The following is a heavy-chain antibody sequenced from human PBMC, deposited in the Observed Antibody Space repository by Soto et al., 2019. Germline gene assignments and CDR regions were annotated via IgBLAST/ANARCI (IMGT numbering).Heavy chain of an antibody. Sequence: LSLTCTVSGGSMRNYFWTWILQPPGEGLDWIGYIHYSGTTSFFPSYNPSLRSRVTISEDTSKNQFSLKLLSVTTADTAVYFCAAGEASSRNLAPYYLDFWGQGTLVTVSS. D-gene: IGHD6-13*01. CDR1: GGSMRNYF. CDR3: AAGEASSRNLAPYYLDF. J-gene: IGHJ4*02. CDR2: IHYSGTT. V-gene: IGHV4-59*01.